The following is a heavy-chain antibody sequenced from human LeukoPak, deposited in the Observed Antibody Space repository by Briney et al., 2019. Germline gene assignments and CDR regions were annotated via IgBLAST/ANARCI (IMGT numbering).Heavy chain of an antibody. Sequence: PGGSLRLSCPASGFTAGNNYVSWVRQAPGKGLEWVSAISAIVGSTYYADSVKGRFTISRDKSKNTLYLQMNSLRAEDTAVYYCAKDQALITMVRGVRSYYYYGMDVWGQGTMVTVSS. CDR1: GFTAGNNY. D-gene: IGHD3-10*01. J-gene: IGHJ6*02. CDR2: ISAIVGST. V-gene: IGHV3-23*01. CDR3: AKDQALITMVRGVRSYYYYGMDV.